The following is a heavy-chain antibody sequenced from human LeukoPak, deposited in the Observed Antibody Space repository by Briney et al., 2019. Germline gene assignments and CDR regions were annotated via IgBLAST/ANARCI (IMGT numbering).Heavy chain of an antibody. CDR3: AKDPGYCSGGSCYLGRYGMDV. D-gene: IGHD2-15*01. V-gene: IGHV3-23*01. CDR2: ISGSGGST. J-gene: IGHJ6*02. CDR1: VFTFSSYA. Sequence: GASLRLSCAASVFTFSSYAMSWVRQAPGKGLEWVSAISGSGGSTYYADSVKGRFTISRDNSKNTLYLQMNSLRAEDTAVYYCAKDPGYCSGGSCYLGRYGMDVWGQGTTVTVSS.